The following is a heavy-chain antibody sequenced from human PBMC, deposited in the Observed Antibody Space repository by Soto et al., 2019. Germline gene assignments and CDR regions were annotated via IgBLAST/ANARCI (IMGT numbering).Heavy chain of an antibody. Sequence: PSETLSLTCTVSDSSISGNFLTWIRQPAGKGLEWIGRISSNGNTDYNPSLKSRVTMSIDTSKNHFSLDLISVTASDTAIYYCAREVWVAGLLYYFDFWGQGTLVTVSS. D-gene: IGHD6-19*01. CDR1: DSSISGNF. CDR3: AREVWVAGLLYYFDF. J-gene: IGHJ4*02. CDR2: ISSNGNT. V-gene: IGHV4-4*07.